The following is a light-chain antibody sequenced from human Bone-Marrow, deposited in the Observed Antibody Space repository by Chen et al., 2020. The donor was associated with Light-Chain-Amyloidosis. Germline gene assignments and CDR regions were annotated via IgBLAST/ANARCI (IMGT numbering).Light chain of an antibody. CDR2: KDT. J-gene: IGLJ3*02. CDR3: QSADTSDIGV. V-gene: IGLV3-25*03. CDR1: ALPNQD. Sequence: SFELTQPPSVSVSPGQTARITCSGHALPNQDAYWYQQKAGQAPLLIIFKDTERPSVIPARFSGSSSGTTVTLTIRGVLAEDEADYYCQSADTSDIGVFGGGTKLTVL.